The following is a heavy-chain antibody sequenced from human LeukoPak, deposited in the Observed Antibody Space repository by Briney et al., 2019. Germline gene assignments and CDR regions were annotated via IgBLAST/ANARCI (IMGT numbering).Heavy chain of an antibody. D-gene: IGHD2-21*02. V-gene: IGHV3-21*01. CDR2: ISDRSGHI. CDR1: GPSITTYM. CDR3: ARDLPPCGGDCYSPLGY. Sequence: GGSLRLSCAASGPSITTYMMNWVRQAPGKGLEWVSSISDRSGHIYYADSVKGRFTISRDNAKNSLSLQMSSLRVEDTAVYYRARDLPPCGGDCYSPLGYWGQGTLVTVSS. J-gene: IGHJ4*02.